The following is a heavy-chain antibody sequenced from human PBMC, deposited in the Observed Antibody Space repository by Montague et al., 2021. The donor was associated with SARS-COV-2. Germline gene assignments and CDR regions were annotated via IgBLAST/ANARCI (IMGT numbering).Heavy chain of an antibody. J-gene: IGHJ4*02. Sequence: SETLSLTCAVYGGSFSGYYWSWIRQPPEKGLEWIGEINQSGRTNNNPSLTSRVIISVDTSKNQFSLKLSSVTAADTAVYYCARRGSTVCGVTVSGELDSWGQGILVIVSS. V-gene: IGHV4-34*01. CDR3: ARRGSTVCGVTVSGELDS. CDR2: INQSGRT. CDR1: GGSFSGYY. D-gene: IGHD3-16*01.